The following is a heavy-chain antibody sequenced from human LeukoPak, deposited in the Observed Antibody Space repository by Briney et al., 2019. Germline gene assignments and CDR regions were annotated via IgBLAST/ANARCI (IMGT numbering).Heavy chain of an antibody. J-gene: IGHJ6*02. V-gene: IGHV1-8*01. CDR1: GYTFTSYD. CDR3: ARGIFRRYCSSTSCYGYYYGMDV. D-gene: IGHD2-2*01. Sequence: VASVKVSCKASGYTFTSYDINWVRQATGQGLEWMGWMNPNSGNTGYAQKFQGRVTMTRNTSISTAYMELSSLRSEDTAVYYCARGIFRRYCSSTSCYGYYYGMDVWGQGTTVTVSS. CDR2: MNPNSGNT.